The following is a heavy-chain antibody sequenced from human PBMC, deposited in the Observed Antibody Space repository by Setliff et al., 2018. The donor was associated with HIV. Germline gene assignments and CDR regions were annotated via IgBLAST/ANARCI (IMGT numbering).Heavy chain of an antibody. CDR3: ARIKARDDAFDI. CDR2: ISAYHGNT. J-gene: IGHJ3*02. Sequence: ASVKVSCKASGYTFTSYGITWVRQAPGQGLEWMGWISAYHGNTKYSQKLQGRVTMTTDTSTSTAYMELRSLRSDDTAVYYCARIKARDDAFDIWAKGQWSPSPQ. CDR1: GYTFTSYG. V-gene: IGHV1-18*01.